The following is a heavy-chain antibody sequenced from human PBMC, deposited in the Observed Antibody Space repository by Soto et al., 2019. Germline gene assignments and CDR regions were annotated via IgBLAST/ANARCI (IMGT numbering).Heavy chain of an antibody. CDR3: AKDVSGYDKNAGSDYYYYYMDV. CDR2: ISYDGSNK. J-gene: IGHJ6*03. Sequence: GGSLRLSCAASGFTFSSYGMHWVRQAPGKGLEWVAVISYDGSNKYYADSVKGRFTISRDNSKNTLYLQMNSLRAEDTAVYYCAKDVSGYDKNAGSDYYYYYMDVWGKGTTVTVSS. D-gene: IGHD5-12*01. V-gene: IGHV3-30*18. CDR1: GFTFSSYG.